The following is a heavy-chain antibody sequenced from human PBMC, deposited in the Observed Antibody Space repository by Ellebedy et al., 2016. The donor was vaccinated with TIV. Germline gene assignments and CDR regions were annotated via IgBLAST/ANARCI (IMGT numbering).Heavy chain of an antibody. D-gene: IGHD5-12*01. CDR3: ARHRGGYSGYVGMDV. V-gene: IGHV5-51*01. Sequence: PGGSLRLSCQGFGYDFSSYWIGRVRQMPGKGLECMGIIFPGDSDTRYCPSFRGQVTITVDSSSTTAYLQWSSLQASDTATYYCARHRGGYSGYVGMDVWGQGTTVTVSS. CDR1: GYDFSSYW. CDR2: IFPGDSDT. J-gene: IGHJ6*02.